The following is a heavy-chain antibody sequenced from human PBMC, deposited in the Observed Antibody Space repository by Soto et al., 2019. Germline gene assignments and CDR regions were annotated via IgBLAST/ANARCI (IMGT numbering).Heavy chain of an antibody. CDR3: ARDKITGRFDY. V-gene: IGHV4-34*01. CDR2: INHSGST. CDR1: GGSFSGYY. J-gene: IGHJ4*02. D-gene: IGHD2-8*02. Sequence: QVQLQQWGAGLLKPSETLSLTCAVSGGSFSGYYWTWIRQPPGTGLEWIGEINHSGSTNYNPSLNSRVTISVDTSKNQFSLKLTSVTAADTAVYYCARDKITGRFDYWGQGTLVTVSS.